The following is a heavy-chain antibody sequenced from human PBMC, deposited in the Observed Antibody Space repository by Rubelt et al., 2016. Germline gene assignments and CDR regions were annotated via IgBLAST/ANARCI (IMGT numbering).Heavy chain of an antibody. D-gene: IGHD6-19*01. CDR3: ARSAQWLVRFDY. J-gene: IGHJ4*02. CDR2: INHSGST. V-gene: IGHV4-34*01. Sequence: QVQLQQWGAGLLKPSETLSLTCAVYGGSFSGYYWSWIRQPPGKGLEWIGEINHSGSTNYNPSLKSRVTISVDTSKNQFSLKLNSVTAADTAVYYCARSAQWLVRFDYWGQGTLVTVSS. CDR1: GGSFSGYY.